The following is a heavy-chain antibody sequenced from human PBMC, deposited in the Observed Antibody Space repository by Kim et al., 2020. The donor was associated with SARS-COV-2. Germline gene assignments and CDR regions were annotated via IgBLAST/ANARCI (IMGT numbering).Heavy chain of an antibody. D-gene: IGHD3-10*01. J-gene: IGHJ5*02. Sequence: SETLSLTCTVSGGSISSGGYYWSWIRQHPGKGLEWIGYIYYSGSTYYNPSLKSRVTISVDTSKNQFSLKLSSVTAADTAVYYCARELRVRGVKAVIRWFLGGGWFDPWGQGTLVTVSS. V-gene: IGHV4-31*03. CDR1: GGSISSGGYY. CDR3: ARELRVRGVKAVIRWFLGGGWFDP. CDR2: IYYSGST.